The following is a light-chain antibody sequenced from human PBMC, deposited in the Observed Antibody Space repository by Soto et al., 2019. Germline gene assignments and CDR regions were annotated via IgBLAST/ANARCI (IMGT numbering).Light chain of an antibody. J-gene: IGKJ4*01. V-gene: IGKV3-20*01. CDR3: QQYGTSPFT. CDR1: QTVASNY. Sequence: EIVLTQSPGTLSLSPGEGATLSCRASQTVASNYLAWYQQKPGQAPRLLFYGASFRATGIPDRFSGSGSGTDFTLTISRLEPEDVAVFYCQQYGTSPFTFGGGTKVDIK. CDR2: GAS.